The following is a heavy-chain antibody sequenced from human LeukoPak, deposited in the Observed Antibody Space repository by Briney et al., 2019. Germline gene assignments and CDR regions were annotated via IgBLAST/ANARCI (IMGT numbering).Heavy chain of an antibody. CDR1: GFTFSSYS. V-gene: IGHV3-21*01. J-gene: IGHJ4*02. CDR2: ISSSSSYI. CDR3: ARDLTGYISGWYGYFDY. D-gene: IGHD6-19*01. Sequence: GGSLRLSCAASGFTFSSYSMNWVRQAPGKGLEWVSSISSSSSYIYYADSVKGRFTISRDNAKNSLYLQMNSLRAEDTAVYYCARDLTGYISGWYGYFDYWGQGTLVTVSS.